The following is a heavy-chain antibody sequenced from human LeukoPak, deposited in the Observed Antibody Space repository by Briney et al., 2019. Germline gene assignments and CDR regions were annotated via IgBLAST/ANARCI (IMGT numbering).Heavy chain of an antibody. Sequence: SVKVSCKASGGTFSSYAISWVRQAPGQGLEWMGRIIPIFGIANYAQKFQGRVTITADKSTSTAYMELSSLRSEDTAVYYCARDPYSSGWYPGNWFDPWGQGTLVTVSS. CDR1: GGTFSSYA. V-gene: IGHV1-69*04. J-gene: IGHJ5*02. CDR2: IIPIFGIA. CDR3: ARDPYSSGWYPGNWFDP. D-gene: IGHD6-19*01.